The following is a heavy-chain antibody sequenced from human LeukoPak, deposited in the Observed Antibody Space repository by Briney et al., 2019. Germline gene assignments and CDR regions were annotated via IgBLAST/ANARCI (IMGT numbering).Heavy chain of an antibody. V-gene: IGHV3-66*01. CDR3: ARDQSEDYYDSSGYVY. D-gene: IGHD3-22*01. CDR2: IYSGGST. J-gene: IGHJ4*02. CDR1: GFTVSSNY. Sequence: GGSLRLSCAASGFTVSSNYMSWVRQAPGTGLEWVSVIYSGGSTYYADSAKGRFTISRDNSKNTLYLQMNSLRAEDTAVYYCARDQSEDYYDSSGYVYWGQGTLVTVSS.